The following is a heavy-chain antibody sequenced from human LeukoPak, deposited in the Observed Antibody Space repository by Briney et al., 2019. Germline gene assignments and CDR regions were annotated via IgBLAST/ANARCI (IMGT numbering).Heavy chain of an antibody. CDR2: FDPEDGET. CDR3: AVGSISFGDY. J-gene: IGHJ4*02. D-gene: IGHD3-16*01. Sequence: GASVKASCKVSGYTLTALSMHWVRQAPVKGLEWMGSFDPEDGETIYAQKFQGRVTMTEDTSTDTAFMELNSLRSEDTAIYYCAVGSISFGDYWGQGTLVTVSS. V-gene: IGHV1-24*01. CDR1: GYTLTALS.